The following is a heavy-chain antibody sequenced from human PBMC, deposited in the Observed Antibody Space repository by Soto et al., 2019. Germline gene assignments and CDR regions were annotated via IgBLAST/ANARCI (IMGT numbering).Heavy chain of an antibody. CDR2: IWYDGSKK. CDR3: ARDASYYSLWSGYYPSRNGMDV. D-gene: IGHD3-3*01. Sequence: ESGGGVVQPGRSLRLSCAASGFTFSSFGMHWVRQAPGKGLEWVPLIWYDGSKKSYGDSVKGRFTISRDNSRNTVYLQMNSLRADDTAVYYCARDASYYSLWSGYYPSRNGMDVWGQGTTVTVSS. V-gene: IGHV3-33*01. J-gene: IGHJ6*02. CDR1: GFTFSSFG.